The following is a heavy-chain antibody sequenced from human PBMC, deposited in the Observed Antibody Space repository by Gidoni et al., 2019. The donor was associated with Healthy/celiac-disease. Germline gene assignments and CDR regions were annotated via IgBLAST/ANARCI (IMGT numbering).Heavy chain of an antibody. D-gene: IGHD6-19*01. Sequence: QVQLVESGGGVVQPGRSLRLSCAASGFTFSSYGMHWVRQAPGKGLEWVAVIWYDGSNKYYADSVKGRFTISRDNYKNTLYLQMNSLRAEDTAVYYCAREGPRIAVAGPDAFDIWGQGTMVTVSS. CDR2: IWYDGSNK. CDR1: GFTFSSYG. J-gene: IGHJ3*02. V-gene: IGHV3-33*01. CDR3: AREGPRIAVAGPDAFDI.